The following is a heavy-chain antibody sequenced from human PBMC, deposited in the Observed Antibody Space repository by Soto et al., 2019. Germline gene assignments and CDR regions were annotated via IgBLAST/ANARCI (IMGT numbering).Heavy chain of an antibody. V-gene: IGHV1-18*04. J-gene: IGHJ5*02. CDR2: ISAYNGNT. CDR3: ARDRYYYGSGSYYISWFDP. Sequence: QVQLVQSGAEVKKPRASVKVSCKTSGYTFTTYGVSWVRQAPGQGLEWMGWISAYNGNTNYAQKLQGRVTMTTDTSTSTAYMELRGLRSDDTAVYYCARDRYYYGSGSYYISWFDPWGQGTLVTVSS. CDR1: GYTFTTYG. D-gene: IGHD3-10*01.